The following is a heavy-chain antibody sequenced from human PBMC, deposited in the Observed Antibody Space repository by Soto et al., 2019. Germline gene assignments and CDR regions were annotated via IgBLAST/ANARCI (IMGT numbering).Heavy chain of an antibody. CDR1: GDSISSDYYH. V-gene: IGHV4-30-4*08. CDR3: ARDGKDSSSSGLFWFDP. D-gene: IGHD6-6*01. Sequence: SETLSLTCTVSGDSISSDYYHWTWIRQSPGKGLEWIGYIHHSGSILYNPSLKSRVTISVDTSKNQFSLHLTSVTAADTAVYYCARDGKDSSSSGLFWFDPWGQGTLVTVSS. CDR2: IHHSGSI. J-gene: IGHJ5*02.